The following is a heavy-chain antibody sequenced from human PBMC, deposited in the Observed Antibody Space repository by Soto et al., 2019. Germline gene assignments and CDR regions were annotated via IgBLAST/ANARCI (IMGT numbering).Heavy chain of an antibody. CDR2: FEPRGNS. J-gene: IGHJ6*02. CDR3: ARGQLVWYGDLTPYYHGMDV. Sequence: QVQLQQWGAGQLKPSETLSLTCAVYGSSFADYYWTWMRQRPGKGLEWIGAFEPRGNSNSNPSRKGRVTISADMSNNQFSLRMNSVTAAATAVYYCARGQLVWYGDLTPYYHGMDVWGQGTTVTVAS. CDR1: GSSFADYY. V-gene: IGHV4-34*01. D-gene: IGHD3-10*01.